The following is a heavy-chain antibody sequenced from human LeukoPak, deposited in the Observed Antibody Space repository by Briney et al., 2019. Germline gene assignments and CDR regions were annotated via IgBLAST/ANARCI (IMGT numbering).Heavy chain of an antibody. D-gene: IGHD6-19*01. CDR1: GYTFTSYG. Sequence: ASVKVSCKAPGYTFTSYGISWVRQAPGQGLEWMGWISAYSGNIKYAQKLQGRVSMTKDTSTSTAFMELRSLRSDDTAVYYCARARSSESYFVYWGQGTLVTVSS. J-gene: IGHJ4*02. CDR3: ARARSSESYFVY. CDR2: ISAYSGNI. V-gene: IGHV1-18*01.